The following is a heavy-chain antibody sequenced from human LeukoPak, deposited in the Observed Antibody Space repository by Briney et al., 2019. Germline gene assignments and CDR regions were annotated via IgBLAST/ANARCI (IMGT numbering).Heavy chain of an antibody. CDR3: ARLAYDSSGYRAVTGYFDL. CDR2: IYHSGST. J-gene: IGHJ2*01. CDR1: GGSISSGGYS. D-gene: IGHD3-22*01. V-gene: IGHV4-30-2*01. Sequence: PSETLSLTCAVSGGSISSGGYSWSWIRQPPGKGLEWIGYIYHSGSTYYNPSLKSRVTISVDTSKNQFSLKLSSVTAADTAVYYCARLAYDSSGYRAVTGYFDLWGRGTLVTVSS.